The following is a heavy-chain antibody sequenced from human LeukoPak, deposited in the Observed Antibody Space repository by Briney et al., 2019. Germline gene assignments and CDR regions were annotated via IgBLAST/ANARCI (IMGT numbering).Heavy chain of an antibody. V-gene: IGHV1-69*13. D-gene: IGHD5-12*01. Sequence: SVKVSCKASGGSFSSYAISWVRQAPGQGLEWMGGIIPIFGTANYAQKFQGRVTITADESTSTAYMELSSLRSEDTAVYYCASETGYSGYDYVGYWGQGTLVTVSS. J-gene: IGHJ4*02. CDR2: IIPIFGTA. CDR1: GGSFSSYA. CDR3: ASETGYSGYDYVGY.